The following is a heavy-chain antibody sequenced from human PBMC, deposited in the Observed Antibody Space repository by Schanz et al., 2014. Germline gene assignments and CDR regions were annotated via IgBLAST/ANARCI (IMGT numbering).Heavy chain of an antibody. D-gene: IGHD5-12*01. J-gene: IGHJ6*02. CDR2: IIPIHGIV. CDR1: GYTFTSYG. V-gene: IGHV1-69*04. CDR3: ARDLTVDTGYVVHYYYYGMDV. Sequence: QVQLVQSGAEVKKPGASVKVSCKASGYTFTSYGINWVRQAPGQGLEWMGRIIPIHGIVNYAQRFQDRVRITADKSTSTAYMELSSLRSEDTAVYFCARDLTVDTGYVVHYYYYGMDVWGQGTTVTVSS.